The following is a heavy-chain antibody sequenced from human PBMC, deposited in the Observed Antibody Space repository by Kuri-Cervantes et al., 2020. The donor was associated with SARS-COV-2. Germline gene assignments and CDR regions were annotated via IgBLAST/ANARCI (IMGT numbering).Heavy chain of an antibody. CDR2: ISAYNGNT. CDR1: GYTFTSYG. Sequence: ASVKVSCKASGYTFTSYGISWVRQAPGQGLEWMGWISAYNGNTHYAQKFHGRVTMTTDTSTSTAYMELRSLRSDDTAVYYCARDRGSSGWSWVYYYYGMDVWGQGNTV. CDR3: ARDRGSSGWSWVYYYYGMDV. D-gene: IGHD6-19*01. J-gene: IGHJ6*01. V-gene: IGHV1-18*01.